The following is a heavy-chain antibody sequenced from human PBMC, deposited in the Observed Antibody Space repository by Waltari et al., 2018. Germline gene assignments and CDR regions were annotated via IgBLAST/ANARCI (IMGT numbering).Heavy chain of an antibody. Sequence: EVQLEESGGGLVQPGGSLRLSCAASGFTFSSYAMHWVRQALGKGLEYVSAISSNGGSTYYANSVKGRFTISRDNSKNTLYLQMGSLRAEDMAVYYCARSEDYDYSQTYYFDYWGQGTLVTVSS. D-gene: IGHD4-4*01. V-gene: IGHV3-64*01. CDR3: ARSEDYDYSQTYYFDY. J-gene: IGHJ4*02. CDR1: GFTFSSYA. CDR2: ISSNGGST.